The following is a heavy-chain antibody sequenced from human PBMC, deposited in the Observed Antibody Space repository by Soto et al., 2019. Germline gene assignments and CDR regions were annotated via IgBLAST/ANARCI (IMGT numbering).Heavy chain of an antibody. V-gene: IGHV1-18*01. CDR3: ARFRSAYYYDSSGYPGDY. D-gene: IGHD3-22*01. CDR1: GYTFTSYG. Sequence: QVQLVQSGAEVKKPGASVKVSCKASGYTFTSYGISWVRQAPGQGLEWMGWISAYNGNTNYAQKLQGRVTMTTDTSTSTAYMELRSLRSDDTAVYYCARFRSAYYYDSSGYPGDYWGQGTLVTVSS. J-gene: IGHJ4*02. CDR2: ISAYNGNT.